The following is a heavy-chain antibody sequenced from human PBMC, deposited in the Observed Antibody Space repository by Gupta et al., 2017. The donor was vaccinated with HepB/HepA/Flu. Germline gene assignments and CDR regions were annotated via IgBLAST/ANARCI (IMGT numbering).Heavy chain of an antibody. CDR2: INHLGRT. CDR1: GGSFNGFF. J-gene: IGHJ4*02. V-gene: IGHV4-34*01. CDR3: ARGVWSGYYSPFDY. Sequence: QVQLQQCGAGLLKPSETLSLTCAVSGGSFNGFFWTWIRQPPGKGLEWIAEINHLGRTNYNSSLRSRVTISIDTSKNQISLSLHSVTAADTAVYHCARGVWSGYYSPFDYWGQGTLVTVSS. D-gene: IGHD3-3*01.